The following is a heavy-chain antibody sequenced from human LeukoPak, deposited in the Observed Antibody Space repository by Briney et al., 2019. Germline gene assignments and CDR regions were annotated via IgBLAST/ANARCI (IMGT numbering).Heavy chain of an antibody. D-gene: IGHD3-10*01. CDR2: IYYSGST. CDR3: ARNYGSGSYYRTPPRA. CDR1: GGSISSSSYY. Sequence: SETLSLTCTVSGGSISSSSYYWGWIRQPPGKGLEWIGSIYYSGSTYYNPSLKSRVTISVDTSKNQFSLKLSSVTAADTAVYYCARNYGSGSYYRTPPRAWGQGTLVTVSS. J-gene: IGHJ5*02. V-gene: IGHV4-39*01.